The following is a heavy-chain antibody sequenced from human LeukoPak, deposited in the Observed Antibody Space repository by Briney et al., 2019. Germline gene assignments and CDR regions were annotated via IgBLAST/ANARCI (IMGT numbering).Heavy chain of an antibody. V-gene: IGHV3-53*04. J-gene: IGHJ4*02. Sequence: GGSLTLSCAPSGFTLSSNYMSWVRQAPRKGLEWVAVIYSGGSTYYADAVKGRFTISRHNSKNTLYLQMHSLRAEDTPVYYCATGPDLVYWGQGTLLT. CDR3: ATGPDLVY. CDR2: IYSGGST. CDR1: GFTLSSNY. D-gene: IGHD1-14*01.